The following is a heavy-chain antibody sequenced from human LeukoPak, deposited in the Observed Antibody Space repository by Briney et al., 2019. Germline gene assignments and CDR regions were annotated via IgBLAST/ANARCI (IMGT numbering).Heavy chain of an antibody. CDR3: ARPRYGSGSLDS. CDR2: INQSGST. Sequence: SETLSLTCAVYGGSFSGHYWTWIRQPPGKGLEWIGEINQSGSTTYNPSLNNRVTISVDTSKNQFSLKMSSVTAADTAVYYCARPRYGSGSLDSWGQGTLVTVSS. J-gene: IGHJ4*02. D-gene: IGHD3-10*01. CDR1: GGSFSGHY. V-gene: IGHV4-34*01.